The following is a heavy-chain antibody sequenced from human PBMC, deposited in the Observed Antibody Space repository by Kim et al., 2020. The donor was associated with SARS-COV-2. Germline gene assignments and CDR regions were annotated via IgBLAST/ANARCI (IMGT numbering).Heavy chain of an antibody. CDR2: ISGDGGST. Sequence: GGSLRLSCAASGFTFDDYAMHWVRQAPGKGLEWVSLISGDGGSTYYADSVKGRFTISRDNSKNSLYLQMNSLRTEDTALYYCAKDKYDYGDYSTLDYWGQGTLVTVSS. D-gene: IGHD4-17*01. V-gene: IGHV3-43*02. J-gene: IGHJ4*02. CDR1: GFTFDDYA. CDR3: AKDKYDYGDYSTLDY.